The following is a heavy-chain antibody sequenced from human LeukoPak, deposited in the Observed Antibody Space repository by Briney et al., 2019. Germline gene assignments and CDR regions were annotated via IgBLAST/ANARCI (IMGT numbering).Heavy chain of an antibody. D-gene: IGHD3-3*01. CDR3: ARDRRYYDFWSGYYTGGVSNYYYYGMDV. CDR2: ISAYNGNT. Sequence: GASVKVSCKASGYTFTSYGISWVRQAPGRGLEWMGWISAYNGNTNYAQKLQGRVTMTTDTSTSTAYMELRSLRSDDTAVYYCARDRRYYDFWSGYYTGGVSNYYYYGMDVWGQGTTVTVSS. CDR1: GYTFTSYG. J-gene: IGHJ6*02. V-gene: IGHV1-18*01.